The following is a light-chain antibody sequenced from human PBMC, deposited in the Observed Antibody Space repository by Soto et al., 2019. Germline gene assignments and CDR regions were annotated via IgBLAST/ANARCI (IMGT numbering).Light chain of an antibody. CDR2: GAS. J-gene: IGKJ3*01. CDR1: QSINNY. CDR3: QQTYSTPST. Sequence: DIQMTQSPSSLSASVGDRVTLTCRASQSINNYITWYQQKPGQAPNLLINGASSWQTGVPSRFSGSGSGTDFTLTISNLQAEDVATDYCQQTYSTPSTFGPGTKVDIK. V-gene: IGKV1-39*01.